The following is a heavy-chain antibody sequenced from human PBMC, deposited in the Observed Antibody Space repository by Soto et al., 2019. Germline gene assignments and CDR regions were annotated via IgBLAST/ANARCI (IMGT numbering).Heavy chain of an antibody. CDR2: IYPGDSDT. J-gene: IGHJ6*02. Sequence: GESLKISCKGSGYSFTSYWIGWVRQMPGKGLEWMGIIYPGDSDTRYSPSFQGQVTISADKSISTAYLQWSSLKASDTAMYYCARLAVADHYYHYYGMDVWGQGTTVTVSS. V-gene: IGHV5-51*01. D-gene: IGHD6-19*01. CDR1: GYSFTSYW. CDR3: ARLAVADHYYHYYGMDV.